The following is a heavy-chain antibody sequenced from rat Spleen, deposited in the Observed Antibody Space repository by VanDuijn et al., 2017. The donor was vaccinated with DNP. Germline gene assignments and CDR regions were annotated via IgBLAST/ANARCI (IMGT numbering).Heavy chain of an antibody. V-gene: IGHV3-1*01. CDR2: ISYSGST. D-gene: IGHD1-2*01. J-gene: IGHJ2*01. Sequence: EVQLQESGPGLVKPSQSLSLTCSVTGYSITNNYWAWIRKFPGNKMEWMAYISYSGSTGYNPSLKSRISITRDTSKNQFFLQLNSVTTEDTATYYCARSRGDYSSYIPFDYWGQGVMVTVSS. CDR1: GYSITNNY. CDR3: ARSRGDYSSYIPFDY.